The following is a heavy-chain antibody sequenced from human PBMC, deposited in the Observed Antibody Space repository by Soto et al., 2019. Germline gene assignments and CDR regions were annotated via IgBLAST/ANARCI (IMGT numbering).Heavy chain of an antibody. V-gene: IGHV1-18*01. D-gene: IGHD3-16*01. Sequence: ASVKVSCKASGYTFNSYGISWVRQAPGQGLEWMGWISVYNGNTNYAQKLQGRVTMTTDTSTSTAYTELRSLRSDDTAVYYCARDGPTAQLVMLVWGHGTTVTVS. J-gene: IGHJ6*02. CDR2: ISVYNGNT. CDR3: ARDGPTAQLVMLV. CDR1: GYTFNSYG.